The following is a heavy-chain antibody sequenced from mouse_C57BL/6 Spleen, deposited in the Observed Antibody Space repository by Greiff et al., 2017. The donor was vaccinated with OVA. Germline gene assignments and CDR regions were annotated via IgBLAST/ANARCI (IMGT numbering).Heavy chain of an antibody. CDR1: GYTFTSYC. Sequence: QVQLQQPGAELVKPGASVKLSCKASGYTFTSYCMQWVKQRPGQGLEWIGEIDPTASCTNYNQKFKGKATLTVDTSSSTAYMQLSSLTSEDAAVYYCARGGNYNYFDDWGQGTTLTVSS. J-gene: IGHJ2*01. D-gene: IGHD2-1*01. CDR3: ARGGNYNYFDD. CDR2: IDPTASCT. V-gene: IGHV1-50*01.